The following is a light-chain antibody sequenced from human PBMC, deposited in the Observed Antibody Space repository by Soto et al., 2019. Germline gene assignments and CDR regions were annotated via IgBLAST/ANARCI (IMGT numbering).Light chain of an antibody. V-gene: IGLV1-36*01. CDR2: YDD. J-gene: IGLJ2*01. Sequence: QSVLTQSPSVSEAPRQRVTITCSGSSSNIGDNPVNWYQQLPGKAPKLLIYYDDLLASGVSDRFSGSKSGTSASLAISGLQSEDEGDYYCAVWDDSLDGVVFGGGTKLTVL. CDR3: AVWDDSLDGVV. CDR1: SSNIGDNP.